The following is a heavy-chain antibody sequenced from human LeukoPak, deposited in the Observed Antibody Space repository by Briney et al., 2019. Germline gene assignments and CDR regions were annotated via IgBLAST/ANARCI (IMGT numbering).Heavy chain of an antibody. CDR3: ARVGVTAATADY. Sequence: ASVKVSCKASGYTFTSYYMHWMRQAPGQGPEWMGIINPRGGSTDYSQKFQDRVTMSSDTSTSTVYMELSRLRSEDTAVYFCARVGVTAATADYWGQGTLVTVSS. V-gene: IGHV1-46*01. J-gene: IGHJ4*02. CDR1: GYTFTSYY. D-gene: IGHD6-25*01. CDR2: INPRGGST.